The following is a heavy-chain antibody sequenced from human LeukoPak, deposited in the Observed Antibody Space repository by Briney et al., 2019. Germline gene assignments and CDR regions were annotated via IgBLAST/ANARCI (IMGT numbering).Heavy chain of an antibody. D-gene: IGHD3-10*01. J-gene: IGHJ6*02. CDR2: IYYSGST. Sequence: SETLSLTCTVSGGSISSYYWSWIRQPPGKGLEWIGYIYYSGSTNYNPSLKSRVTISVDTSKNQFSLKLSSVTAADTAVYYCARLRITMVRAYGMDVWGQGTTVTASS. CDR1: GGSISSYY. CDR3: ARLRITMVRAYGMDV. V-gene: IGHV4-59*01.